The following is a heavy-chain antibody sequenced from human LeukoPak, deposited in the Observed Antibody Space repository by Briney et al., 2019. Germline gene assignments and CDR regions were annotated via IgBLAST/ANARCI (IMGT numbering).Heavy chain of an antibody. CDR1: GFTFSDYS. CDR2: IRYDGNNK. D-gene: IGHD6-13*01. V-gene: IGHV3-30*02. CDR3: ARTVSSSWHYFDY. Sequence: GGSLRLSCAASGFTFSDYSMHWVRQAPGKGLNWVAFIRYDGNNKYYADSVKGRFTISRDNSKNTLYLQMNSLRAEDTAVYYCARTVSSSWHYFDYWGQGTLVTVSS. J-gene: IGHJ4*02.